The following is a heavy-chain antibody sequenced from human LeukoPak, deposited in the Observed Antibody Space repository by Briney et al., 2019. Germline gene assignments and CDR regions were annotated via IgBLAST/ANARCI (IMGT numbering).Heavy chain of an antibody. J-gene: IGHJ3*02. D-gene: IGHD2-15*01. CDR1: GFTFSGSA. V-gene: IGHV3-73*01. CDR2: IRSKANGYTT. CDR3: TRLAGGDAFDI. Sequence: PGGSLKVSCAASGFTFSGSAMHWVRQASGKGLEWVGRIRSKANGYTTAYGASVKGRFTISRDDSQRATYVQMNSLKIEDTAVYYCTRLAGGDAFDIWGPGTMVTVSS.